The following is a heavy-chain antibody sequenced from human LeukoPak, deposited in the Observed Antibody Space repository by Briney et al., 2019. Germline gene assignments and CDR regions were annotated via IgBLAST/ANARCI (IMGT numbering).Heavy chain of an antibody. V-gene: IGHV4-59*12. Sequence: PSETLPLTCTVSGGSISSYYWSWIRQPPGKGLEWIGYIYYSGSTNCNPSLKSRVTISVDTSKNQFSLKLSSVTAADTAVYYCARKGSGWPFDYWGQGTLVTVSS. CDR1: GGSISSYY. CDR3: ARKGSGWPFDY. CDR2: IYYSGST. J-gene: IGHJ4*02. D-gene: IGHD6-19*01.